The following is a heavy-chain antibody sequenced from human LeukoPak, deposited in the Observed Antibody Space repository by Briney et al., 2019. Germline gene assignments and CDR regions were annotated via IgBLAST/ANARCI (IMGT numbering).Heavy chain of an antibody. CDR1: GFTFSTYW. V-gene: IGHV3-7*05. Sequence: GGSLRLSCAASGFTFSTYWMTWVRQAPGKGLEWVANINKDGSEKHYVDSVKGRFTISRDNSKNSLYLQMNSLRTEDTALYYCAIIAAAGDSFDYWGQGTLVTVSS. J-gene: IGHJ4*02. D-gene: IGHD6-13*01. CDR3: AIIAAAGDSFDY. CDR2: INKDGSEK.